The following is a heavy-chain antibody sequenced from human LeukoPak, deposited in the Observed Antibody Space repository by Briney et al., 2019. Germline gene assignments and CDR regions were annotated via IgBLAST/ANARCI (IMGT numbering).Heavy chain of an antibody. Sequence: GGSLRLSCTASGFTFSTCGMTWVRQAPGKGLEWVSSISGNDDGTYYADSVKGRLTISRDNSKNTLYLQMNSLRAEDTAIYYCAKRGPIYSASPGNYFDYWGQGTLVTASS. D-gene: IGHD3-10*01. CDR2: ISGNDDGT. V-gene: IGHV3-23*01. J-gene: IGHJ4*02. CDR1: GFTFSTCG. CDR3: AKRGPIYSASPGNYFDY.